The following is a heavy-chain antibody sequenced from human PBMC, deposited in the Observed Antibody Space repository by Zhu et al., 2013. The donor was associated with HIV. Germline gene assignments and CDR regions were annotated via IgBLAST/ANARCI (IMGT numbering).Heavy chain of an antibody. CDR2: ISAYNGDT. CDR1: GYTFTSYG. Sequence: QVHLVQSGAEVKKAGASVKVSCKASGYTFTSYGISWVRQAPGQGLEWMGWISAYNGDTNYAQKFQGRLTMTTETSTSTAYMELRSLRSDDTAVYYCARFSVTAAWNYYYYYYMDVWGKGTTVTVSS. CDR3: ARFSVTAAWNYYYYYYMDV. J-gene: IGHJ6*03. D-gene: IGHD2-2*01. V-gene: IGHV1-18*01.